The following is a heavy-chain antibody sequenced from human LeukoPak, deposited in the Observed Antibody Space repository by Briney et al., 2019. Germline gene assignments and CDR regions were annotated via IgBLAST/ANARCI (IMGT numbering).Heavy chain of an antibody. CDR2: IYYSGST. CDR3: ARRESSGYYEGDWFDP. Sequence: PSETLSLTCTVSGGSISSYYWSWIRQPPGKGLEWIGYIYYSGSTNYNASLKSRVTISVDTSKNQFSLKLSSVTAADTAVYYCARRESSGYYEGDWFDPWGQGTLVTVSS. V-gene: IGHV4-59*01. CDR1: GGSISSYY. J-gene: IGHJ5*02. D-gene: IGHD3-22*01.